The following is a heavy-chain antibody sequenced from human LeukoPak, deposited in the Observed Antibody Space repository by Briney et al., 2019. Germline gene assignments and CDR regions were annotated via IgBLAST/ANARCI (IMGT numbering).Heavy chain of an antibody. CDR3: AKDRDVAAAGYLFDY. Sequence: PGGSLRLSCAASGFTFSTYGMHWVRQAPGKGLEWVTVISDRGSDKYHADSVKGRFTISRDNSKNTLYLQMNSLGAEDTAVYYCAKDRDVAAAGYLFDYWGQGTLVTVSS. J-gene: IGHJ4*02. D-gene: IGHD6-13*01. V-gene: IGHV3-30*18. CDR1: GFTFSTYG. CDR2: ISDRGSDK.